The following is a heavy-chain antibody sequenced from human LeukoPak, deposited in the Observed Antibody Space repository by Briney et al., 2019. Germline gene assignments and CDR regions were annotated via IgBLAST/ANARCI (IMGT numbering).Heavy chain of an antibody. Sequence: SETLSLTCTVSGGSISSSSYYWGWIRQPPGKGLEWIGYIYYSGSTNYNPSLKSRVTISVDTSKNQFSLKLSSVTAADTAVYYCARSFSATVTAVDYWGQGTLVTVSS. CDR2: IYYSGST. V-gene: IGHV4-61*05. D-gene: IGHD4-17*01. J-gene: IGHJ4*02. CDR1: GGSISSSSYY. CDR3: ARSFSATVTAVDY.